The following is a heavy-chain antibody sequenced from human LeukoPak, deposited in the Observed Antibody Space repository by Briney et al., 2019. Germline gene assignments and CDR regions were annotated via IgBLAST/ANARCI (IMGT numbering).Heavy chain of an antibody. Sequence: SETLSLTCTVSGGSISSYYWSWIRQPPGKGLEWIGYIYYSGSTNYNPSLKGRVTISVDTSKNQFSLKLSSVTAADTAVYYCALPGVVVRWFDPWGQGTLVTVSS. CDR2: IYYSGST. CDR1: GGSISSYY. J-gene: IGHJ5*02. V-gene: IGHV4-59*08. CDR3: ALPGVVVRWFDP. D-gene: IGHD2-15*01.